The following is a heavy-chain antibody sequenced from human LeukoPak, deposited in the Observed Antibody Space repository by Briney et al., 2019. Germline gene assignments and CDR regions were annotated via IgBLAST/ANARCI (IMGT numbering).Heavy chain of an antibody. CDR1: GGTFGSYA. J-gene: IGHJ4*02. CDR2: IIPILGIA. CDR3: ARVGRSSGYAY. Sequence: SVKVSCKASGGTFGSYAISWVRQAPGQGLEWMGRIIPILGIANYAQKFQGRVTITADKSTSTAYMELSSLRSEDTAVYYCARVGRSSGYAYWGQGTLVTVSS. D-gene: IGHD3-22*01. V-gene: IGHV1-69*04.